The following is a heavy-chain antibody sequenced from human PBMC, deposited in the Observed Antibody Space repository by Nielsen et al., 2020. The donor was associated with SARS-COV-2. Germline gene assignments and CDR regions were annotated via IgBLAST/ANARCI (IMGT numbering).Heavy chain of an antibody. J-gene: IGHJ4*02. CDR2: IFQSGST. D-gene: IGHD4-17*01. Sequence: SETLSLTCSVSGDSLSSSRFYWGWIRQPPGRGLEWIGNIFQSGSTYYSPSLKSRVTMSLDTSKNHFSLKLRSVTAADTAVYYCARVQYMATVTTYFDYWGQGTLVTVSS. CDR1: GDSLSSSRFY. V-gene: IGHV4-39*07. CDR3: ARVQYMATVTTYFDY.